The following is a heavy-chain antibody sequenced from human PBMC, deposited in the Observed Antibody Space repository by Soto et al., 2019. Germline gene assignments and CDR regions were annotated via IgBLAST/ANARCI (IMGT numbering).Heavy chain of an antibody. Sequence: ASVKVSCKASGYTFTSYGISWVRQAPGQGLEWMGWISAYNGNTNYAQKLQGRVTMTTDTSTSSAYMELRSLRSDDTAVYYCARDRKGYYDFWSGSYPYFDYWGQGTLVTVYS. CDR3: ARDRKGYYDFWSGSYPYFDY. CDR2: ISAYNGNT. D-gene: IGHD3-3*01. CDR1: GYTFTSYG. J-gene: IGHJ4*02. V-gene: IGHV1-18*04.